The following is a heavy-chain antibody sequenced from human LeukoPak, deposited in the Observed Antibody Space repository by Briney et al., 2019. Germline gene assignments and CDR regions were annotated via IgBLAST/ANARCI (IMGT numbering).Heavy chain of an antibody. J-gene: IGHJ4*02. V-gene: IGHV4-39*01. CDR2: IYYSGST. CDR1: SGSISSSSYY. CDR3: ARSVDTAMVPVFDY. D-gene: IGHD5-18*01. Sequence: SQTLSLTCTVSSGSISSSSYYWGWIRQPPGKGLEWIGSIYYSGSTYYNPSPKSRVTISVDTSKNQFSLKLSSVTAADTAVYYCARSVDTAMVPVFDYWGQGTLVTVSS.